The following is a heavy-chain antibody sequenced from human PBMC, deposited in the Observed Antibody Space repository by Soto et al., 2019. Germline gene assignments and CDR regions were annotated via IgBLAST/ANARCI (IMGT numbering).Heavy chain of an antibody. Sequence: SETLSLTCTVSGGSISSPHDYWGGFRKSPGRGLEWIGSIYYTGSSYYNPSLKSRITVSVDTSKNQFSLNLTSVTAADTAVYYCARHGLTAYMAYYFDFWGQGTQVTVSS. CDR3: ARHGLTAYMAYYFDF. V-gene: IGHV4-39*01. CDR1: GGSISSPHDY. D-gene: IGHD3-16*01. CDR2: IYYTGSS. J-gene: IGHJ4*02.